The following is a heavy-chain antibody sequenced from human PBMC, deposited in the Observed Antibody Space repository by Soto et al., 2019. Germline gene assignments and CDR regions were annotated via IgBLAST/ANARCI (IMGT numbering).Heavy chain of an antibody. V-gene: IGHV4-59*08. Sequence: SETLSLTCTVSGGSISSYYWSWIRQPPGKGLEWIGYIYYSGSTNYNPSLKSRVTISVDTSKNQFSLKLSSVTAADTAVYYCARRYYDSSGYSIIHHDAFDIWGKGTMVTVS. CDR3: ARRYYDSSGYSIIHHDAFDI. J-gene: IGHJ3*02. D-gene: IGHD3-22*01. CDR2: IYYSGST. CDR1: GGSISSYY.